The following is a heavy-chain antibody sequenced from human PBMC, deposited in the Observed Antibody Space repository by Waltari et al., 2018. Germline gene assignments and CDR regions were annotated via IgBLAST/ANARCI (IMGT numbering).Heavy chain of an antibody. CDR1: GFSISDNY. J-gene: IGHJ3*02. V-gene: IGHV3-53*01. D-gene: IGHD6-19*01. Sequence: EVQLVESGGGLIQPGGSLRLSCEGSGFSISDNYMNWVRQGQEKGLGWVSTIDRDEKTYYADAVKGRFAISRGSSRDTVDFQMNSLRPEDTAVYYCATTQWLDGWLDGFDIWGQGTVVTVSS. CDR3: ATTQWLDGWLDGFDI. CDR2: IDRDEKT.